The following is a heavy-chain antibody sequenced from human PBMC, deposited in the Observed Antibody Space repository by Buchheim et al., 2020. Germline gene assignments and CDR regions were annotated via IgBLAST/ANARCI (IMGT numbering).Heavy chain of an antibody. CDR1: GFTFSNNA. CDR3: AKGWNFDH. J-gene: IGHJ4*02. CDR2: ISGNGGST. Sequence: DVQLLESGGGLVQPGGSLRLSCTASGFTFSNNAMNWVRQAPGKGLEWVSSISGNGGSTYYAGSVRGRFTISRDISKNTLHLQISGLTAEGTAVYHCAKGWNFDHWGQGTL. D-gene: IGHD1-1*01. V-gene: IGHV3-23*01.